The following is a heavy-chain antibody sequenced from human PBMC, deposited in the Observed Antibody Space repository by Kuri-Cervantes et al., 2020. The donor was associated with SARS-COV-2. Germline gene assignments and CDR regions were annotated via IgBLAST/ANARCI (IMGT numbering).Heavy chain of an antibody. D-gene: IGHD3-3*01. V-gene: IGHV4-4*07. CDR3: ARHRKIYDYWNGKGYFYYYMDV. CDR1: GGSISSYY. Sequence: SETLSLTCTVSGGSISSYYWSWIRQPAGKGLEWIGRIYTSGSTNYNPSLKSRVTMSVDTSKNHFSLRLNSVSAADTAVYYCARHRKIYDYWNGKGYFYYYMDVWGIGTTVTVSS. J-gene: IGHJ6*03. CDR2: IYTSGST.